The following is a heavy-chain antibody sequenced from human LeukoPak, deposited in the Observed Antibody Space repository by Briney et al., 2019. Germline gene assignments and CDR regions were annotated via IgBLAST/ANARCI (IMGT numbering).Heavy chain of an antibody. J-gene: IGHJ4*02. CDR3: ARVWGYCSSTSCYTSYYFDY. D-gene: IGHD2-2*02. V-gene: IGHV4-30-4*01. Sequence: PSETLSLTCTVSDGSISSGDYYWSWIRQPPGKGLEWIGHIYYSGSTYYNPSLKSRVKISVDTSKNQFSLKLSSVTDADTAVYYCARVWGYCSSTSCYTSYYFDYWGQGTLVTVSS. CDR2: IYYSGST. CDR1: DGSISSGDYY.